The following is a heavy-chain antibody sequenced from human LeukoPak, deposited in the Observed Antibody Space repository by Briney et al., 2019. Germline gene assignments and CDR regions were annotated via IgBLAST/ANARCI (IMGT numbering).Heavy chain of an antibody. V-gene: IGHV4-39*07. Sequence: SEALSLTCTVSGGSISSNSYYWGWIRQPPGKGLEWIGSMYYSGSTYYNPSLKTRVTVSVDTSKNQFSLKLSSVTAADTAVYYCARESSFAFDIWGQGTMVTVSS. D-gene: IGHD2-2*01. CDR3: ARESSFAFDI. CDR1: GGSISSNSYY. CDR2: MYYSGST. J-gene: IGHJ3*02.